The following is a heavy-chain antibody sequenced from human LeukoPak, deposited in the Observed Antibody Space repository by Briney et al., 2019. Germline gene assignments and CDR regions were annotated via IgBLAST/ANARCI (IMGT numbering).Heavy chain of an antibody. D-gene: IGHD3-3*01. CDR3: ARGYYDFWSGYLRDAFDI. CDR2: INRDGSST. J-gene: IGHJ3*02. Sequence: GGSLRLSGAASGFTVSSYWMHWVRQAPGKGRVWGSRINRDGSSTIYADSVKGRFIISRDNAKNTLHLQMNSLRADDTAVYYCARGYYDFWSGYLRDAFDIWGQGTMVTVSS. V-gene: IGHV3-74*01. CDR1: GFTVSSYW.